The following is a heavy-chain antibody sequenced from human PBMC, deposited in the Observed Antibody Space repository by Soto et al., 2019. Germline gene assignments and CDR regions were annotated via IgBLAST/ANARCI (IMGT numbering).Heavy chain of an antibody. V-gene: IGHV3-23*01. J-gene: IGHJ4*02. Sequence: EVQLLESGGGLVQPGGSLRLSCAASGFTVTTYAMTWVRQAPGKGLEWVSAISGSGGSTYYADSVKGRFTISRDNSKNMLYLQMNSLRAEDTAVYYCAKNWDTTFSSSSHWGQGTLVTVSS. CDR2: ISGSGGST. CDR3: AKNWDTTFSSSSH. D-gene: IGHD6-6*01. CDR1: GFTVTTYA.